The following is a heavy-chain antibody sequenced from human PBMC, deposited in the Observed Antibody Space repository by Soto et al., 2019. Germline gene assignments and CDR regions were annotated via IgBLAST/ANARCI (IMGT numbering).Heavy chain of an antibody. Sequence: EVQLVESGGGLVQPGESLRLSCAASEFTFSSYWMHRVRQAPGKGLVWVSRINSDGSSTSYAVSVKGRFNIFRDNAKNTLYRQMNSLRAEDTAVYYCVRTSLVVAAATREDYWGQGTLVTVSS. CDR1: EFTFSSYW. CDR3: VRTSLVVAAATREDY. J-gene: IGHJ4*02. CDR2: INSDGSST. D-gene: IGHD2-15*01. V-gene: IGHV3-74*01.